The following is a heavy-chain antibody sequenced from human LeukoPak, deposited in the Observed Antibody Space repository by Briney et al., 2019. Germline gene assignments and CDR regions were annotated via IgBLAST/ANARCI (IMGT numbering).Heavy chain of an antibody. CDR2: ISAYNGNT. Sequence: ASVKVSCKASGYTFTSYGISWVRQAPGQGLEWMGWISAYNGNTNYAQKLQGRVTMTTDTSTSTAYMELRSLRSDDTAVYYCARVPNEERVVLRFLEWLPYYYMDVWGKGTTVTVSS. J-gene: IGHJ6*03. V-gene: IGHV1-18*01. CDR3: ARVPNEERVVLRFLEWLPYYYMDV. CDR1: GYTFTSYG. D-gene: IGHD3-3*01.